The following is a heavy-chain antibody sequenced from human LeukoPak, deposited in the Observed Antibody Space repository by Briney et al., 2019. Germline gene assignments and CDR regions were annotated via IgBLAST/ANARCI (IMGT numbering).Heavy chain of an antibody. Sequence: ASVKVSCKASGYTFTGYYMHWVRQAPGQGLEWMGRINPNTGATNYAQKFQGRVTMTRDTSISTAYMELSSLRSEDTAVYYCARALSRNNHDPVPAILHYYYYYGMDVWGQGTTVTVSS. CDR3: ARALSRNNHDPVPAILHYYYYYGMDV. D-gene: IGHD1-14*01. CDR1: GYTFTGYY. CDR2: INPNTGAT. V-gene: IGHV1-2*06. J-gene: IGHJ6*02.